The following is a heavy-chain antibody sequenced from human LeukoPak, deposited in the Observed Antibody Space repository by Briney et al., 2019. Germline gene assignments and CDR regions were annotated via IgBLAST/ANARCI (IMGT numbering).Heavy chain of an antibody. J-gene: IGHJ3*02. V-gene: IGHV4-59*01. CDR1: GGSISNKY. CDR3: ARDPGFGEHHDAFDI. CDR2: IYYSGST. Sequence: SETLSLTCTVSGGSISNKYWSWIRQPPGKGLEWIGYIYYSGSTNYNPSLKSRVTILVDTSKNQFSLKLSSVTAADTAVYFCARDPGFGEHHDAFDIWGQGTMVTVSS. D-gene: IGHD1/OR15-1a*01.